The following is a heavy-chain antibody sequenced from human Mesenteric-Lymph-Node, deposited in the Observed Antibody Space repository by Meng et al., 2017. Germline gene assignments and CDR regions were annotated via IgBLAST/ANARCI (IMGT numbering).Heavy chain of an antibody. Sequence: ASVKVSCKASGGTFSSYAISWVRQAPGKGLEWMGGFDPEDGETIYAQKFQGRVTMTEDTSTDTAYMELSSLRSEDTAVYYCATGLAVAGRKTNDYWGQGTLVTVSS. D-gene: IGHD6-19*01. J-gene: IGHJ4*02. V-gene: IGHV1-24*01. CDR1: GGTFSSYA. CDR3: ATGLAVAGRKTNDY. CDR2: FDPEDGET.